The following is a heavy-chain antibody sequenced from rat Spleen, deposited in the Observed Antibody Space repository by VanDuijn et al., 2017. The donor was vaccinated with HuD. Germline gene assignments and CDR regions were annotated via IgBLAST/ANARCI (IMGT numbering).Heavy chain of an antibody. J-gene: IGHJ2*01. CDR2: ISTSGGST. V-gene: IGHV5-25*01. CDR1: GFTFNSYD. D-gene: IGHD1-9*01. CDR3: ARRHYGYTDYFDY. Sequence: EVQLVESGGDLVQPGRSLKLSCAASGFTFNSYDMAWVRQAPTKGLEWVATISTSGGSTYYRDSVKGRFTISRDNAKSTLYLQMDSLRSEDTATYYCARRHYGYTDYFDYWGQGVMVTVSS.